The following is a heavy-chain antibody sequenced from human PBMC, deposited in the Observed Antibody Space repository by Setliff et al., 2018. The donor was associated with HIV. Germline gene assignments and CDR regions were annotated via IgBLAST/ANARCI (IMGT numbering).Heavy chain of an antibody. CDR1: GFTFKNYA. D-gene: IGHD3-22*01. V-gene: IGHV3-23*01. J-gene: IGHJ3*02. Sequence: PGGSLRLSCAASGFTFKNYAMSWVRQAPGEGLEWVSGIGGSGAKTNYADSVKGRFTISRDNSKNTLYLQMSSLRAEDTAVYYCARDERGLGIYDSSTRNAFDIWGQGTMVTVSS. CDR3: ARDERGLGIYDSSTRNAFDI. CDR2: IGGSGAKT.